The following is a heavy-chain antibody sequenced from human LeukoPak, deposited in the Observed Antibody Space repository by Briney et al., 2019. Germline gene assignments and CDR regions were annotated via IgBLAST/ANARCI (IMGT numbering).Heavy chain of an antibody. CDR3: ARTTVVTTADFDY. J-gene: IGHJ4*02. CDR2: IREDGSEK. V-gene: IGHV3-7*01. D-gene: IGHD4-23*01. CDR1: GFTFSSYW. Sequence: GGSLRLSCAASGFTFSSYWMSWVRQAPGKGLEWVANIREDGSEKYYVDSVKGQFTISRDNARNSLFLQMDSLRAVDTAVYYCARTTVVTTADFDYWGQGTLVTVSS.